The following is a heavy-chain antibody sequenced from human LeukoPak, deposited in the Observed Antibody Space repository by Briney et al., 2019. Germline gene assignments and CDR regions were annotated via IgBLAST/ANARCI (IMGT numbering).Heavy chain of an antibody. Sequence: SETLSLTCSVSGDSITTSYWNWIRQPPGQGLEWIGSIFYSGNTKYNPALQSRVTISVDTSKNQFSLEVNSMTAADTAVYYCARGRLSPSAFRPFEHWGRGTLVTVSS. CDR3: ARGRLSPSAFRPFEH. J-gene: IGHJ4*02. V-gene: IGHV4-59*01. CDR2: IFYSGNT. D-gene: IGHD2/OR15-2a*01. CDR1: GDSITTSY.